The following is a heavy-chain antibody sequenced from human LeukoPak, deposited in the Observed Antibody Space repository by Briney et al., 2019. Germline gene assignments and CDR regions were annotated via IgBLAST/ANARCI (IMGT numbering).Heavy chain of an antibody. V-gene: IGHV4-34*01. CDR2: INHSGST. CDR1: GGSFSAYY. D-gene: IGHD3-3*01. Sequence: SETLSLTCVVYGGSFSAYYWSWIRQPPGKGLEWIGEINHSGSTNYNPSLESRVTMSVDTSKNQFSLKLSSVTAADTAVYYCAPLGSGPPNDIWGQGTMVTVSS. CDR3: APLGSGPPNDI. J-gene: IGHJ3*02.